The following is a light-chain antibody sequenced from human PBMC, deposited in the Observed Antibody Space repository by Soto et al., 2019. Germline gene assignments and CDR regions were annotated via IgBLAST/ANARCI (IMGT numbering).Light chain of an antibody. CDR2: GSS. Sequence: EVVLTQSPGTLSLSPGERATLSCRASQSVSNNYFAWYQQKPGQAPRLLIFGSSDRATGIPDRVSGSGSGTDFTLTIRRLEPEDFAVYYCQQYGSSPPYTFGQGTKLEIK. CDR3: QQYGSSPPYT. CDR1: QSVSNNY. J-gene: IGKJ2*01. V-gene: IGKV3-20*01.